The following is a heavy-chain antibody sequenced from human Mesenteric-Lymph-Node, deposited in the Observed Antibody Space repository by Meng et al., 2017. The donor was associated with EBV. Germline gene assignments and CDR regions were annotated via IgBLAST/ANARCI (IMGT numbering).Heavy chain of an antibody. D-gene: IGHD2-2*02. CDR2: INPNSGGT. CDR3: ATLPFLGYSDASYLAP. J-gene: IGHJ5*02. V-gene: IGHV1-2*06. Sequence: QGQLVQSGAEVKKPGASVKVSCKPSRYTFTDYYIHWVRQAPGQGLECMGRINPNSGGTNYAQKFQGRVTMTRDTSITTAYMELSSLTSDDTAVYYCATLPFLGYSDASYLAPWGQGTLVTVSS. CDR1: RYTFTDYY.